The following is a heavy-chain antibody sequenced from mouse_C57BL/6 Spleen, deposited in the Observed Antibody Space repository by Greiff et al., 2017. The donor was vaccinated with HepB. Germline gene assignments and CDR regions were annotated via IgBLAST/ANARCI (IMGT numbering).Heavy chain of an antibody. V-gene: IGHV1-52*01. CDR2: IDPSDSET. Sequence: QVQLQQPGAELVKPGASVKVSCKASGYTFTSYWMHWVKQRPIQGLEWIGNIDPSDSETHYNQKFKDKATLTVNKSSSTAYMQLSSLTSEDSAVYYCARGTYDYDDGLPMDYWGQGTSVTVSS. CDR3: ARGTYDYDDGLPMDY. D-gene: IGHD2-4*01. CDR1: GYTFTSYW. J-gene: IGHJ4*01.